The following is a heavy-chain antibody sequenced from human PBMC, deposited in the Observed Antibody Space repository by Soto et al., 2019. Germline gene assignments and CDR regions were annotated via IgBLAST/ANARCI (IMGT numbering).Heavy chain of an antibody. CDR1: GGSISSSNW. D-gene: IGHD1-26*01. Sequence: QVQLQESGPGLVKPSGTLSLTCAVSGGSISSSNWWSWVRQPPGKGLEWIGEIYHSGSTNYNPSLKSRVTISVDKSKKQFSLKLSSVTAADTAVYYCARVSVGGSGSYWGDYYYYGMDVWGQGTTVTVSS. J-gene: IGHJ6*02. V-gene: IGHV4-4*02. CDR2: IYHSGST. CDR3: ARVSVGGSGSYWGDYYYYGMDV.